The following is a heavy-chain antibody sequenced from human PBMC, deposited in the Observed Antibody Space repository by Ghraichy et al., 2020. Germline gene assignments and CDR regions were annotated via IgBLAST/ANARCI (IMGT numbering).Heavy chain of an antibody. V-gene: IGHV3-9*01. J-gene: IGHJ4*02. CDR2: ISWNSGSI. CDR1: GFTFDDYA. D-gene: IGHD5-12*01. CDR3: AKDIGLSLKGYGYYFDY. Sequence: SLNISCAASGFTFDDYAMHWVRQAPGKGLEWVSGISWNSGSIGYADSVKGRFTISRDNAKNSLYLQMNSLRAEDTALYYCAKDIGLSLKGYGYYFDYWGQGTLVTVSS.